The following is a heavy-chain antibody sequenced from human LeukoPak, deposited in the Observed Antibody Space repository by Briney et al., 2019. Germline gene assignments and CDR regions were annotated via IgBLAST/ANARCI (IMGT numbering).Heavy chain of an antibody. V-gene: IGHV3-48*01. CDR1: GFTFSSYS. CDR3: ASGAAVGTSRFDF. D-gene: IGHD6-13*01. Sequence: GGSLRLSCAVSGFTFSSYSMNWVRQAPGKGLEWVSYISSSGSTKYYADSVKGRFTISRDNAKNSLYPQMNSLRGEDTAVYYCASGAAVGTSRFDFWGQGTLVTISS. J-gene: IGHJ4*02. CDR2: ISSSGSTK.